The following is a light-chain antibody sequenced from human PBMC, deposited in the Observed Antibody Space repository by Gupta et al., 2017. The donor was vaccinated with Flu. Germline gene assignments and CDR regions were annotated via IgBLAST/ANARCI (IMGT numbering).Light chain of an antibody. CDR2: AAS. CDR3: QQTDSTPWT. Sequence: DIQMTQSPSSLSASVGDRLTITCRASQSIKNYLNWYQQEPGKAPKLLIYAASKLQGGVPSRFSGSGFGTDFTLTISRLQPEDFATYYCQQTDSTPWTFGQGTKVEIK. J-gene: IGKJ1*01. V-gene: IGKV1-39*01. CDR1: QSIKNY.